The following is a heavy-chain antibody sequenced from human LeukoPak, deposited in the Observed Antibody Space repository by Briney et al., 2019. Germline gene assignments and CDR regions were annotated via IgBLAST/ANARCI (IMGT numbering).Heavy chain of an antibody. CDR3: ARLNKEWELLSAFDI. CDR1: GYSFTSYW. V-gene: IGHV5-51*01. D-gene: IGHD1-26*01. J-gene: IGHJ3*02. Sequence: GESLKISCKGSGYSFTSYWIGWVRQMPGKGLEWMGIIYPGDSDTRYSPSFQGQVTISADKSISTAYLQWSSLKASDTAMYYCARLNKEWELLSAFDIWGQGTMVTVSS. CDR2: IYPGDSDT.